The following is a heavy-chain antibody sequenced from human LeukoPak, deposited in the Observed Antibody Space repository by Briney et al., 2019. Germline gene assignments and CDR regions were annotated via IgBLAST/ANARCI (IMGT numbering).Heavy chain of an antibody. V-gene: IGHV1-2*02. Sequence: GASVKVSCKASGYTFTGYYMHWVRQAPGQGFEWMGWINPNSGGTNYAQKFQGRVTMTRDTSISTAYMELSRLRSDDTAVYYCAGSHYDILTGYYIFDYWGQGTLVTVSS. CDR1: GYTFTGYY. J-gene: IGHJ4*02. CDR2: INPNSGGT. D-gene: IGHD3-9*01. CDR3: AGSHYDILTGYYIFDY.